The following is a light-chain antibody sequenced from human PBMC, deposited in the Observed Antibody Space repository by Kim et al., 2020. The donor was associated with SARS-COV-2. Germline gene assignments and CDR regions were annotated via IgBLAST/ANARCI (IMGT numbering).Light chain of an antibody. CDR3: MQALQTPIS. J-gene: IGKJ5*01. V-gene: IGKV2-28*01. CDR1: QSLLHSTGYNY. Sequence: DIVMTQSPLSLPVTPGEPASISCRSSQSLLHSTGYNYLDWYLQKPGHSPQLLIYLGSNRASGVPDRFSGSGSGTDFTLKIRRVEAEEVGVYYCMQALQTPISFGQGTRLEIK. CDR2: LGS.